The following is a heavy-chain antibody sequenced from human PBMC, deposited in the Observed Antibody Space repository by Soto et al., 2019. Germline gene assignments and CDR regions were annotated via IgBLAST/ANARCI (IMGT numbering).Heavy chain of an antibody. CDR2: IRSKAYGGTT. Sequence: GGSLRLSCTASGFTFGDYAMSWFRQAPGKGLEWVGFIRSKAYGGTTEYAASVKGRFTISRDDSKSIAYLQMNSLKTEDTAVYYCTRVQKKSYGDYLVGYYYYGMDVWGQGTTVTVSS. CDR1: GFTFGDYA. V-gene: IGHV3-49*03. D-gene: IGHD4-17*01. J-gene: IGHJ6*02. CDR3: TRVQKKSYGDYLVGYYYYGMDV.